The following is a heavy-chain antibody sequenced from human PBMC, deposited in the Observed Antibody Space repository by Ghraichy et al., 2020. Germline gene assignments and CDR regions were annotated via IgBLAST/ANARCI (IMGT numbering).Heavy chain of an antibody. Sequence: GGSLRLSCAASGFTFSSYAMHWVRQAPGKGLEWVAVISYDGSNKYYADSVKGRFTISRDNSKNTLYLQMNSLRAEDTAVYYCARDVYSSSYFLEGDVWGQGTTVTVSS. CDR1: GFTFSSYA. D-gene: IGHD6-13*01. CDR2: ISYDGSNK. V-gene: IGHV3-30-3*01. CDR3: ARDVYSSSYFLEGDV. J-gene: IGHJ6*02.